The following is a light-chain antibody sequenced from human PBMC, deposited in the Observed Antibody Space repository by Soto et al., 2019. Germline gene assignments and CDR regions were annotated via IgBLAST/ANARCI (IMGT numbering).Light chain of an antibody. V-gene: IGLV2-14*01. CDR3: TSYKSSSTYVV. Sequence: QSALTQPASVSGSPGQSITISCTGTSSDVGGYNYVSWYQQHPGKAPKLMIYDVSDRPSGVSNRFSGSKSGNTASLTISGLQAEDGADYYCTSYKSSSTYVVFGGGTNPTVL. CDR1: SSDVGGYNY. CDR2: DVS. J-gene: IGLJ2*01.